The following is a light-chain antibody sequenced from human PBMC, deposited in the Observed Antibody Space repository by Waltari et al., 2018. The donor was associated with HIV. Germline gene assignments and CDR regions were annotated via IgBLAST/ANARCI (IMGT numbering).Light chain of an antibody. CDR1: SPDIGSYNY. Sequence: SALTQPASVSGSPGQSITISCTGTSPDIGSYNYVSWYQQHPGKAPKLMIYEVSKRPSGISNLFSCSKSGNTASLTISWLQAEDDADYYCNSYTSNSTPYVFGPVTKVTVL. CDR3: NSYTSNSTPYV. V-gene: IGLV2-14*01. CDR2: EVS. J-gene: IGLJ1*01.